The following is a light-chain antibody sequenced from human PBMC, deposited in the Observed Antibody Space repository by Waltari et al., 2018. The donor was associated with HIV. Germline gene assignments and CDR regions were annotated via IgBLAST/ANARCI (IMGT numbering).Light chain of an antibody. CDR2: GAS. CDR1: RRLTSLF. V-gene: IGKV3-20*01. J-gene: IGKJ1*01. Sequence: ETVLTQSPGTLSLSPGDRATLSCRASRRLTSLFLAWSSQKPGQAPRLLINGASSRATGIPDKCSGSGSGTDFTLTITSLAPEDFGFYYCQQYASSPTFGQGTKVE. CDR3: QQYASSPT.